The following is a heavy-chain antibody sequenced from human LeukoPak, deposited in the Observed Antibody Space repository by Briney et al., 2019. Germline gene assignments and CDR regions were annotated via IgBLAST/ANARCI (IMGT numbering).Heavy chain of an antibody. CDR2: ISSSGSTI. V-gene: IGHV3-11*04. J-gene: IGHJ3*02. CDR1: GFTFSDYY. D-gene: IGHD2-8*01. CDR3: ARDPANGGGDAFDI. Sequence: GGSLRLSCAASGFTFSDYYMSWIRQAPGKGLEWVSYISSSGSTIYYADSVKGRFTISRDNAKNTLYLQMNSLRAEDTAVYYCARDPANGGGDAFDIWGQGTMVTVPS.